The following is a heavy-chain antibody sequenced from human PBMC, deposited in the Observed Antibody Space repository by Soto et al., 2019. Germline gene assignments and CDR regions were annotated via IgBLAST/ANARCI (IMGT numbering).Heavy chain of an antibody. D-gene: IGHD1-26*01. V-gene: IGHV3-23*01. Sequence: EVQLLEPGGGLVQPGGSLRLSCAASAFTFSSYAMSWVRQAPGKGLEWVSAISAGGGSTYYADSVKGRFTISRDSSENTLYLQMSSLRADDTAVYYCAKGSGNSVYNFDNWGQGTLVTVSS. J-gene: IGHJ4*02. CDR3: AKGSGNSVYNFDN. CDR1: AFTFSSYA. CDR2: ISAGGGST.